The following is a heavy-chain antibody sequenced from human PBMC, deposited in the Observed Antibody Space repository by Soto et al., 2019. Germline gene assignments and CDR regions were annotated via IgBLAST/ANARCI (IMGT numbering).Heavy chain of an antibody. Sequence: SATRSLTWTVSGGAVSRGTYYWIWIPQPPGKGLEWIGHIYFTGSTNYNPSLKSRVTMSLDTSRNQFSLKLSSVTAADTAVYYCTRGPPRVQWFDPWGLGTLVTVSS. V-gene: IGHV4-61*01. J-gene: IGHJ5*02. CDR2: IYFTGST. CDR3: TRGPPRVQWFDP. CDR1: GGAVSRGTYY.